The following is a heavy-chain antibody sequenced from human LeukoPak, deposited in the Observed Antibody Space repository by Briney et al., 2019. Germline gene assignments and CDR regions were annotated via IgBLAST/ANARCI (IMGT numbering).Heavy chain of an antibody. J-gene: IGHJ5*02. CDR2: FDPEDGGT. V-gene: IGHV1-24*01. Sequence: ASVKVSCKVSGYTLTELSMHWVRQAPGKGLEWMGGFDPEDGGTIYAQKFQGRVTMTEDTSTDTAYMELSSLRSEDTAVYYCATSSWSGYPSNWFDPWGQGTLVTVSS. CDR1: GYTLTELS. D-gene: IGHD3-3*01. CDR3: ATSSWSGYPSNWFDP.